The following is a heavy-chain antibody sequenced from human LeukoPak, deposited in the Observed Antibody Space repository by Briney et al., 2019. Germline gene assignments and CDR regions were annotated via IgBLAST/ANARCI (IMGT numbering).Heavy chain of an antibody. CDR1: GFTFDDYA. V-gene: IGHV3-9*01. CDR3: AKDGSTGAASY. D-gene: IGHD2-2*01. CDR2: ISWNSGSI. J-gene: IGHJ4*02. Sequence: GGSLRLSCAASGFTFDDYAMHWVRQAPGKGLEWVSGISWNSGSIGYADSVKGRFTISRDNAKNSLYLQMNSLRAEDTALYYCAKDGSTGAASYWGQGTLVTVSS.